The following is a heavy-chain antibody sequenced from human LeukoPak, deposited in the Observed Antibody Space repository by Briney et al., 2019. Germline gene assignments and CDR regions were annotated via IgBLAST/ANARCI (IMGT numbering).Heavy chain of an antibody. CDR1: GFTFSSYA. J-gene: IGHJ4*02. CDR2: ISGSGGST. D-gene: IGHD6-19*01. Sequence: PGGSLRLSCAASGFTFSSYAMSWVRQAPGKGLEWVSAISGSGGSTYYADSAKGRFTISRDNSKNTLYLQMNSLRAEDTAVYYCAKGMEQWLRFDYWGQGTLVTVSS. CDR3: AKGMEQWLRFDY. V-gene: IGHV3-23*01.